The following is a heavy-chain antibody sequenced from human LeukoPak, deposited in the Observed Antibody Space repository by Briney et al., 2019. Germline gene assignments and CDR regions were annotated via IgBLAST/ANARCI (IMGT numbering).Heavy chain of an antibody. CDR2: ISSSSSTI. J-gene: IGHJ4*02. CDR1: GFTFSSYS. CDR3: ARVLVLRFLEWGIDY. V-gene: IGHV3-48*01. D-gene: IGHD3-3*01. Sequence: GGSLRLSCAASGFTFSSYSMNWVRQAPGKGLEWVSYISSSSSTIYYADSVKGRFTISRDNAKNSLYLQMNSLRAEDTAVYYCARVLVLRFLEWGIDYWGQGTLVTVSS.